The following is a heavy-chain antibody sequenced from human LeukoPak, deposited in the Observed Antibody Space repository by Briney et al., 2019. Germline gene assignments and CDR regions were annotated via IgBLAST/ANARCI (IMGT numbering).Heavy chain of an antibody. CDR1: GYTFTGYY. CDR3: ARAFLAVAGTGSYYYYMDV. D-gene: IGHD6-19*01. CDR2: INPNSGGT. J-gene: IGHJ6*03. V-gene: IGHV1-2*02. Sequence: GASVKVSCKASGYTFTGYYMHWVRQAPGQGLEWMGWINPNSGGTNYAQKFQGRVTMTRDTSISTAYMELSRLRSDDTAVYYCARAFLAVAGTGSYYYYMDVWGKGTTVTISS.